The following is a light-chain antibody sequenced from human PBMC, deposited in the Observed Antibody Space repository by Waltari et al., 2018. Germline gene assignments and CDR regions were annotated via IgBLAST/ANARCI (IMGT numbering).Light chain of an antibody. V-gene: IGLV1-47*01. CDR1: SSTIGRSY. CDR2: RNN. Sequence: QSVLTQPPSVSGTPGQRVTISCSGSSSTIGRSYVYWYQQLPGTAPKLLIYRNNQRPSGVPDRFSGSKSGTSASLAISGLRSEDEADYYCASWDDNLSGWVFGGGTKLTVL. J-gene: IGLJ3*02. CDR3: ASWDDNLSGWV.